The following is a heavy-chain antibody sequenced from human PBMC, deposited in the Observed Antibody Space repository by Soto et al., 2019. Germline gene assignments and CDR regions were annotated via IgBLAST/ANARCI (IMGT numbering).Heavy chain of an antibody. CDR2: IKSKTDGGTT. CDR1: GFTFTNAW. CDR3: TSDSNSTIIMVRFDY. D-gene: IGHD3-22*01. Sequence: GGSLRLSCAASGFTFTNAWINWVRQAPGKGLEWVGRIKSKTDGGTTDYAEPVKGRFAISRDDSNNMVYLQMNSLKIEDTAVYYCTSDSNSTIIMVRFDYWGNGTLVTVSS. V-gene: IGHV3-15*07. J-gene: IGHJ4*03.